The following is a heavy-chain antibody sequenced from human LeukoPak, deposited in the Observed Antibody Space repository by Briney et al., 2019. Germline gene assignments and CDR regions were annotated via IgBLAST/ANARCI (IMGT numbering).Heavy chain of an antibody. V-gene: IGHV4-59*10. CDR3: ASGGGEFRIDF. CDR2: IYTTGST. Sequence: GSLRLSCAASGFAFSNYWMTWVRQAPGKGLEWIGRIYTTGSTNYNPTLKSRVTMSIDTSKNHFSLKLNSVTAADTAIYYCASGGGEFRIDFWGQGTLVTVSS. D-gene: IGHD3-10*01. CDR1: GFAFSNYW. J-gene: IGHJ4*02.